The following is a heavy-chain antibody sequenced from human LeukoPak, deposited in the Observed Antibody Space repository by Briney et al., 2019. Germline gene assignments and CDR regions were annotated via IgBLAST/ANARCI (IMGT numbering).Heavy chain of an antibody. Sequence: PGGSLRLSCAASGFTFSSFSMNWVRQAPGKGLEWVSSISSSSTSIYYADSVKGRFTISRDNAINSLYLQMNSLRAEDTAVYYCTRETTAEFDSWGQGTLVTVSS. CDR2: ISSSSTSI. CDR1: GFTFSSFS. J-gene: IGHJ4*02. V-gene: IGHV3-21*01. D-gene: IGHD1/OR15-1a*01. CDR3: TRETTAEFDS.